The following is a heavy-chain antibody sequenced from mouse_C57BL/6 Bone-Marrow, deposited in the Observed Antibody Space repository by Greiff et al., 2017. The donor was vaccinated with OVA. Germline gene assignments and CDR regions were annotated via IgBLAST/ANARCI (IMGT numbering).Heavy chain of an antibody. J-gene: IGHJ3*01. Sequence: QVQLQQSGPELVKPGASVKISCKASGYAFSSSWMNWVKQRPGKGLEWIGRIYPGDGDTNYNGKFKGKATLTADKSSSTAYMQLSSLTSEDSAVYFCARWTAQATFWFAYWGQGTLVTVSA. CDR3: ARWTAQATFWFAY. CDR1: GYAFSSSW. CDR2: IYPGDGDT. V-gene: IGHV1-82*01. D-gene: IGHD3-2*02.